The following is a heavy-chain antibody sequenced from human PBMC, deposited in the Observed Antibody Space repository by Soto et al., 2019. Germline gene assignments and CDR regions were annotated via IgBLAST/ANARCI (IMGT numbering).Heavy chain of an antibody. CDR3: ASESYGGEFDY. V-gene: IGHV1-3*01. CDR2: INAGNGNT. D-gene: IGHD4-17*01. J-gene: IGHJ4*02. CDR1: VYTLTSYA. Sequence: GASVTVSCKDSVYTLTSYAIHWVRQAPGQRLEWMGWINAGNGNTKYSQKFQGRVTITRDTSASTAYMELSSLRSEDTAVYYCASESYGGEFDYWGQGTLVTVSS.